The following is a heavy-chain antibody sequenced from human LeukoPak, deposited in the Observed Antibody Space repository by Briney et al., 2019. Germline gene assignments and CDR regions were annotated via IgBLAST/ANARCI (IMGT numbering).Heavy chain of an antibody. CDR3: AKAAPSMGGFDY. J-gene: IGHJ4*02. CDR2: ISGSGGST. CDR1: GFTFSSYA. D-gene: IGHD6-13*01. Sequence: PGGSLRLSCAASGFTFSSYAMTWVRQAPGKGLEWVSGISGSGGSTYYAGSVKGRFTISRDNSKNTLYLQMNSLRAEDTAVYYCAKAAPSMGGFDYWGQGTLVAVSS. V-gene: IGHV3-23*01.